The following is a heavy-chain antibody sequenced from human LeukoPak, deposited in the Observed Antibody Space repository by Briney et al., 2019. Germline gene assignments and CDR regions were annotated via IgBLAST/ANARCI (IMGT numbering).Heavy chain of an antibody. J-gene: IGHJ4*02. CDR3: AKDLTPGNAWGSYRFDY. V-gene: IGHV3-23*01. Sequence: GGSLRLSCSASGFTFSSYAMSWVRQAPGKGLEWVSGISGSGDSTCYADSVKGRFTISRDKSRNTLYLQMNSLGAADTAVYYCAKDLTPGNAWGSYRFDYWGQGTLVTVSS. D-gene: IGHD3-16*02. CDR1: GFTFSSYA. CDR2: ISGSGDST.